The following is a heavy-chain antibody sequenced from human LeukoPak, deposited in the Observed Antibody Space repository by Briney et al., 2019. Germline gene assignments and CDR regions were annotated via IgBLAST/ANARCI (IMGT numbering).Heavy chain of an antibody. V-gene: IGHV1-2*02. CDR2: INPNSGGT. Sequence: ASVKVSCKASGYTFTGYYMHWVRQAPGQGLEWMGWINPNSGGTNYAQKFQGRVTMTRDTSISTAYMELSRLRSDDTAVYYCAGGYCSGGSCYDFDHWGQGTLVTVSS. J-gene: IGHJ4*02. CDR1: GYTFTGYY. D-gene: IGHD2-15*01. CDR3: AGGYCSGGSCYDFDH.